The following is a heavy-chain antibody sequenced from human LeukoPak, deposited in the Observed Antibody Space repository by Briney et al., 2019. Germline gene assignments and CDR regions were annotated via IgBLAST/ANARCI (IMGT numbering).Heavy chain of an antibody. Sequence: GGSLRLSCAASGFTFSSYSLNWVRQAPGKGLEWVSSITSSSSYIYYADSVKGRFTISRDNAKNSLYLQMNSLRAEDTAVYYCAREGFYYDSSGYYYWGQGTLVTVSS. J-gene: IGHJ4*02. V-gene: IGHV3-21*01. CDR2: ITSSSSYI. CDR3: AREGFYYDSSGYYY. D-gene: IGHD3-22*01. CDR1: GFTFSSYS.